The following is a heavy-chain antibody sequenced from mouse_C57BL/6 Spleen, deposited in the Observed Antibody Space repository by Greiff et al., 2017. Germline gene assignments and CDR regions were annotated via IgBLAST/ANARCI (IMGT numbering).Heavy chain of an antibody. CDR3: ARAKLDY. CDR1: GFTFSSYA. J-gene: IGHJ2*01. Sequence: EVQLVESGGGLVKPGGSLKLSCAASGFTFSSYAMSWVRQTPEKRLEWVATISDGGSYTYYPENVKGRFTISRNNAKNNLYLQMSHLKSEDTAMYYCARAKLDYWGQGTTLTVSS. CDR2: ISDGGSYT. V-gene: IGHV5-4*01.